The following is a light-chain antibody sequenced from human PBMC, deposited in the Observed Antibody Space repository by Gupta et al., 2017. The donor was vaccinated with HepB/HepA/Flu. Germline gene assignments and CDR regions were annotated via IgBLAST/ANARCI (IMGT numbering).Light chain of an antibody. V-gene: IGKV1-5*03. J-gene: IGKJ4*01. Sequence: QLTQSLSTLSASVGARVTITCRASQSISSWLAWYRWNPGRAPKFLIYRASNLESGVPSRFSGSGSGTEFTLTISGLQPDDVAIYYCQQYQTVPLTFGGGTKVEIK. CDR3: QQYQTVPLT. CDR1: QSISSW. CDR2: RAS.